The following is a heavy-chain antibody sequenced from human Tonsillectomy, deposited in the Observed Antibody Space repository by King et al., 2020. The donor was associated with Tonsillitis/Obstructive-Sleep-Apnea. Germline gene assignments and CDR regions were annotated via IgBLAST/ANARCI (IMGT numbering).Heavy chain of an antibody. CDR3: ARSPYDSSGYYYYFDY. CDR2: IYYSGRT. Sequence: VQLQESGPGLVKPSQTLSLTCTVSGGSISSGGYYWSWIRQHPGKGLEWIGYIYYSGRTYCNPPLKSRVTISVDTSKNQFSLRLSSVTAADTAVYYCARSPYDSSGYYYYFDYWGQGTLVTVSS. CDR1: GGSISSGGYY. D-gene: IGHD3-22*01. V-gene: IGHV4-31*03. J-gene: IGHJ4*02.